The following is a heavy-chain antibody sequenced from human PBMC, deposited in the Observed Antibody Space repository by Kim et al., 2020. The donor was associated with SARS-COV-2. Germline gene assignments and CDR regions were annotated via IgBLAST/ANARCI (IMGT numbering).Heavy chain of an antibody. J-gene: IGHJ3*02. Sequence: SRVTRSVDTSKNQFSLKLSSVTAADTAVYYCARTINYYDSSGYYYYAFDIWGQGTMVTVSS. CDR3: ARTINYYDSSGYYYYAFDI. D-gene: IGHD3-22*01. V-gene: IGHV4-39*01.